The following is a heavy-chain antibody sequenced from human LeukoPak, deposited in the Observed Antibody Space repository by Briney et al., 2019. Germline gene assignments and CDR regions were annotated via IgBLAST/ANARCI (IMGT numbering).Heavy chain of an antibody. CDR3: ARLAAISGSDYPDD. Sequence: SETLSLTCTVSGVSISSYYWSWIRQPPGKGLEWIGYIFYSGNTIYNPSLRSRVTISADTSKNHFSRRLRSVTAADTAVYYCARLAAISGSDYPDDWGQGTLVTVSS. CDR2: IFYSGNT. CDR1: GVSISSYY. D-gene: IGHD1-26*01. V-gene: IGHV4-59*08. J-gene: IGHJ4*02.